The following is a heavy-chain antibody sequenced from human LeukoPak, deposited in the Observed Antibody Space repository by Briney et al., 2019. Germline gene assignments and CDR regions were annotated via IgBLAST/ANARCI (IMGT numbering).Heavy chain of an antibody. CDR3: AKDLRWIGDGDY. V-gene: IGHV3-30*02. Sequence: PGGSLRLSCATSGFPFSTFGMNWVRQAPGKGLEWVAFIRFDGGNKYYLDSVEGRFTISRDNSKNTLYLQMNSLRPEDTAVYYCAKDLRWIGDGDYWGQGTLVTVSS. D-gene: IGHD4-23*01. CDR2: IRFDGGNK. CDR1: GFPFSTFG. J-gene: IGHJ4*02.